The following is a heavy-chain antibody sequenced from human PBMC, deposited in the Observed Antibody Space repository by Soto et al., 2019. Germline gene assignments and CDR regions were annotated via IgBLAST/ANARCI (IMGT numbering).Heavy chain of an antibody. CDR3: ARQGIPTPLYYFDY. CDR2: IYHSGHT. D-gene: IGHD3-10*01. Sequence: PSETLSLTCTASGGSIGSSSYYWAWIRQPPGKGLEWIGSIYHSGHTYYNPSLKSRVTISVDTSKSQFSLNLNSVTAADTAVYHCARQGIPTPLYYFDYWGQGALVTVSS. J-gene: IGHJ4*02. CDR1: GGSIGSSSYY. V-gene: IGHV4-39*01.